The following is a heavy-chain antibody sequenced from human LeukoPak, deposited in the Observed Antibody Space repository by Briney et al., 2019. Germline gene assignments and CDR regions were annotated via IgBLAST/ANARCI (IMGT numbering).Heavy chain of an antibody. Sequence: GGSLRLSXAVSGFTFTNFWMSWVRQAPGRGLEWVANIHPEGNEKYHVESVKGRFTISRDNTKNLLFLQMNGLRVEDTAVYYCARGDDFSGDHWGQGTLVTVSS. CDR2: IHPEGNEK. CDR1: GFTFTNFW. V-gene: IGHV3-7*04. CDR3: ARGDDFSGDH. D-gene: IGHD1-1*01. J-gene: IGHJ4*02.